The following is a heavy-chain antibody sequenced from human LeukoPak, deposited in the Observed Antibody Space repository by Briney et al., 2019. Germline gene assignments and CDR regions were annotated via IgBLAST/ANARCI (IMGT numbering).Heavy chain of an antibody. D-gene: IGHD4-17*01. CDR2: SNARSAII. Sequence: GGSLRLSCVASGFSFSDYGMNWVRQAPGKGLEWVSHSNARSAIISYADSVKGRFTISRDEAKNSLSLQMNGLRVEDTAVYYCARDQDGDYDFDYWGQGTLVTVSS. CDR3: ARDQDGDYDFDY. V-gene: IGHV3-48*01. CDR1: GFSFSDYG. J-gene: IGHJ4*02.